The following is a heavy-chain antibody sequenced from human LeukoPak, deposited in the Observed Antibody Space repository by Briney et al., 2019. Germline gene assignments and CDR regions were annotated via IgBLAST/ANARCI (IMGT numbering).Heavy chain of an antibody. J-gene: IGHJ3*02. D-gene: IGHD2-15*01. V-gene: IGHV3-23*01. CDR2: ISGSGGST. CDR1: GFTFSSYA. Sequence: GGSLRLSCAASGFTFSSYAMRWVRQAPGRGLEWVSAISGSGGSTYYADSVKGRFTISRDNSKNTLYLQVNSLRAEYTAVYYCAKDQGDCSGGSCYPYDAFDIWGQGTMVTVSS. CDR3: AKDQGDCSGGSCYPYDAFDI.